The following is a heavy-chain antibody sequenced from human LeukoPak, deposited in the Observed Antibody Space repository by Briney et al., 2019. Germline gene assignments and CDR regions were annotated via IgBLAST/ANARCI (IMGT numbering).Heavy chain of an antibody. CDR2: ITWDSSRT. D-gene: IGHD2-21*01. CDR3: AKNNAGGDYYHR. V-gene: IGHV3-43*01. Sequence: GGSLRLSCATSGFTFDHHSMHWVRQPPGKGLEWVSLITWDSSRTHYSGSVEGRFTISRDNSKSSLYLQMDSLRTEDTALYYCAKNNAGGDYYHRWGQGTLVTVS. CDR1: GFTFDHHS. J-gene: IGHJ4*02.